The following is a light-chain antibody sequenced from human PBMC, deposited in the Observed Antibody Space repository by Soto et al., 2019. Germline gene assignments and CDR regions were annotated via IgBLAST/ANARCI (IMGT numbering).Light chain of an antibody. Sequence: QSVLTQPPSASGTAGQVGTISFSGGYSNIGSNSVYWYQHLPRMAPKLLIYYNNQRPSGVPDRFSGSRSGTSASLAIVGLRSEDEAVYYCAAWDASLSACVFGKGTKVTVL. CDR1: YSNIGSNS. J-gene: IGLJ1*01. CDR3: AAWDASLSACV. CDR2: YNN. V-gene: IGLV1-47*02.